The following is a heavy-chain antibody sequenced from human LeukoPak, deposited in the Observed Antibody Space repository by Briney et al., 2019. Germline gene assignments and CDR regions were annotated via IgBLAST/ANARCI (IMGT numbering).Heavy chain of an antibody. D-gene: IGHD5-12*01. CDR2: IIPILGIA. CDR1: GYTFTSYD. V-gene: IGHV1-69*04. CDR3: AGQSDYSGYERRPFDY. Sequence: ASVKVSCKASGYTFTSYDINWVRQAPGQGLEWMGRIIPILGIANYAQKFQGRVTITADKSTSTAYMELSSLRSEDTAVYYCAGQSDYSGYERRPFDYWGQGTLVTVSS. J-gene: IGHJ4*02.